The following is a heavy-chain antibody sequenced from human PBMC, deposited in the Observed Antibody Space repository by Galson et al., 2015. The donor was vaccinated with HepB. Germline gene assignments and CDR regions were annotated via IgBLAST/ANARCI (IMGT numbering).Heavy chain of an antibody. D-gene: IGHD4-17*01. CDR2: IISTLGAA. J-gene: IGHJ3*01. CDR3: AKGGGRDYVSAFDV. CDR1: GGNFNSYA. V-gene: IGHV1-69*10. Sequence: SVKVSCKASGGNFNSYAIFWVRQAPGQGLEWMGGIISTLGAASYPEKFQDRLTISADKFTETVFLDLKSLTSEDTATYFCAKGGGRDYVSAFDVWGQGTLVIVSS.